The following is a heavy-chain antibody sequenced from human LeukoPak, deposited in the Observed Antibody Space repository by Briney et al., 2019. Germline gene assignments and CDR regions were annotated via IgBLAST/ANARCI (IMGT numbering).Heavy chain of an antibody. Sequence: ASVKVSCKASGYTFTSYYMHWVRQAPGQGLEWMGIINPSGGSTSYAQKFQGRVTMTRDMSTSTAYMELRSLRSDDTAVYYCARAGDSPWTGPDYYYYYMDVWGKGTTVTVSS. D-gene: IGHD3-10*01. CDR2: INPSGGST. J-gene: IGHJ6*03. CDR1: GYTFTSYY. CDR3: ARAGDSPWTGPDYYYYYMDV. V-gene: IGHV1-46*01.